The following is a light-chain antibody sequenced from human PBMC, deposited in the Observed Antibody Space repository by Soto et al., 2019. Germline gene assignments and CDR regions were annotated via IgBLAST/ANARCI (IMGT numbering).Light chain of an antibody. CDR3: SSSTFSSTS. CDR1: SSDVGGYNY. V-gene: IGLV2-14*01. CDR2: DVS. Sequence: QSVLTQPASVSGSPGQSITISCTGTSSDVGGYNYVSWYQQHPGKAPKLMIYDVSNRPSGVSNRFSGSKSGNTASLTISGLQAEDEADYYCSSSTFSSTSFVTGTKVTV. J-gene: IGLJ1*01.